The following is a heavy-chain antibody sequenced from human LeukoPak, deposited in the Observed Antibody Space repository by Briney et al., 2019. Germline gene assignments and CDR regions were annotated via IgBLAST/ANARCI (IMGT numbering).Heavy chain of an antibody. J-gene: IGHJ3*02. CDR3: AVVYCGGDCYPDAFDI. CDR1: GYSISSGYY. Sequence: SETLSLTCTVSGYSISSGYYWGWIRQPPGKGLEWIGSIYHSGSTYYNPSLKSRVTISVDTSKNQFSLKLSSVTAADTAVYYCAVVYCGGDCYPDAFDIWGQGTMVTVSS. D-gene: IGHD2-21*02. CDR2: IYHSGST. V-gene: IGHV4-38-2*02.